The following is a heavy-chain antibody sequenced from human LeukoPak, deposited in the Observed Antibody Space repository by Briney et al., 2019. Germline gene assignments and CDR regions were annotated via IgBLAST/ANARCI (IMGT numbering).Heavy chain of an antibody. CDR1: GGTFSTYS. J-gene: IGHJ4*02. CDR2: IIPVFGTT. V-gene: IGHV1-69*05. Sequence: ASVKVSCKASGGTFSTYSINWVRQAPGQGLEWIGGIIPVFGTTNYIQKFQGRVTITTDESTGTAYMEPRGLKSEDTAIYCCARGKDTVTATYLEHWGQGTLVTVSS. CDR3: ARGKDTVTATYLEH. D-gene: IGHD2-21*02.